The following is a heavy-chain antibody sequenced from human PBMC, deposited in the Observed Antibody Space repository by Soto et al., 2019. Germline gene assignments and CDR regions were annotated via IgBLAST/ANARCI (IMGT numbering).Heavy chain of an antibody. CDR3: ARSPSEGLYYYYYMDV. CDR2: IYYSGST. CDR1: GGSISSYY. Sequence: SETLSLTCTVSGGSISSYYWSWIRQPPGKGLEWIGYIYYSGSTNYNPSLKSRVTISVDTSKNQFSLKLSSVTAADTAVYYCARSPSEGLYYYYYMDVWGKGTTVTVSS. J-gene: IGHJ6*03. V-gene: IGHV4-59*01.